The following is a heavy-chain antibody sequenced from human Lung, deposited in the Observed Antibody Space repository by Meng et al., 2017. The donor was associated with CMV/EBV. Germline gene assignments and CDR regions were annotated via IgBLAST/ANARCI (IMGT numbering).Heavy chain of an antibody. V-gene: IGHV4-34*01. CDR2: INHSGST. CDR1: GGFFSGYF. J-gene: IGHJ6*02. D-gene: IGHD2-2*01. Sequence: GSLRLXCAVYGGFFSGYFWSWIRQPPGKGLEWIGEINHSGSTNYNPYLKSRVTISVDTSKNQFFLKLSSVTAADTAVYYCARGTVTSRVIVPPFAIKIVYGMDVWXQGTXVTVSS. CDR3: ARGTVTSRVIVPPFAIKIVYGMDV.